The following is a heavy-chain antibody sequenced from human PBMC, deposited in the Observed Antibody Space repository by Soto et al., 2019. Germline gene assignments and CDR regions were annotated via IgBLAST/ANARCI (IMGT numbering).Heavy chain of an antibody. CDR1: GDSIGTGGYY. Sequence: QVQLQESGPGLVKPSQTLSLTCTVSGDSIGTGGYYWDWIRQHPGKGPEWIGYIHYSGSTYYNPSLKSRLTISLDTSKTQFSLHLSSVTAADTAVYYGATNHDDISGRTPLLFDSWGQGTLVTVSS. D-gene: IGHD3-22*01. CDR3: ATNHDDISGRTPLLFDS. CDR2: IHYSGST. V-gene: IGHV4-31*03. J-gene: IGHJ4*02.